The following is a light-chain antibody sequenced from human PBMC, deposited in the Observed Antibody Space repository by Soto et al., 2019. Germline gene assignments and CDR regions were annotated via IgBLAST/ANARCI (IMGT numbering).Light chain of an antibody. J-gene: IGLJ1*01. V-gene: IGLV2-14*01. Sequence: QSVLTQPASVSGSPGQSITISCTGTSSDVGGYNYVSWYQQHPGKAPKLMIYEVSNRPSGVSNRFSGSKSGNTASLTISGLQAEDEADYYCSSYTGSSTPYVFGTGTQVTVL. CDR1: SSDVGGYNY. CDR3: SSYTGSSTPYV. CDR2: EVS.